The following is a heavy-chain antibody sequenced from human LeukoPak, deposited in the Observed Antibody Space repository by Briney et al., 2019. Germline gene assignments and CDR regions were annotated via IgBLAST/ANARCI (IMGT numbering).Heavy chain of an antibody. J-gene: IGHJ3*02. CDR2: INQDGSEK. D-gene: IGHD1-26*01. V-gene: IGHV3-7*01. CDR3: ARTYSGSYSDAFDI. CDR1: GLPFSTFW. Sequence: GGSLRLSCAVSGLPFSTFWMSWVRQAPGKGLEWVANINQDGSEKYYVDSVKGRFTISRDNAKNSLYLQMNSLRAEDTAVYYCARTYSGSYSDAFDIWGQGTMVTVSS.